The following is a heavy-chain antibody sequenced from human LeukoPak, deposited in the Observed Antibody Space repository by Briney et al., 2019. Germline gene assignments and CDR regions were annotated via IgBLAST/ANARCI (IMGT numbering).Heavy chain of an antibody. CDR2: TTRDGSGK. V-gene: IGHV3-7*01. J-gene: IGHJ4*02. CDR1: GFNFRGYN. Sequence: PGGSLRLSCITSGFNFRGYNMAWVRQAPGKGLEWLATTTRDGSGKEYVDSVRGRFTISRDNAKNSIYLQMNTLSAEDTAVYFCVTKFWYRFDYWGQGLLVTVSS. D-gene: IGHD3-3*01. CDR3: VTKFWYRFDY.